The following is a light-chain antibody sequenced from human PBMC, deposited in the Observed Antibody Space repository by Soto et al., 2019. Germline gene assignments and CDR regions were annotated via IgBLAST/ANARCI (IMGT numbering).Light chain of an antibody. Sequence: IPQSLATRPESPEERAGPSCGASRSVSSSLAWYQQKPGQAPRLLIYGASSRATGIPARFSGSGSGTEFTLTISSLQSEDFAAYYCQQYNNCPLTFGPGTKVDI. CDR1: RSVSSS. CDR2: GAS. V-gene: IGKV3-15*01. CDR3: QQYNNCPLT. J-gene: IGKJ3*01.